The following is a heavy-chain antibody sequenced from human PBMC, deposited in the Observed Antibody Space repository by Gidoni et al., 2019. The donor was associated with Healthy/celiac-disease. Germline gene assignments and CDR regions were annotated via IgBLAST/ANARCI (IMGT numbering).Heavy chain of an antibody. V-gene: IGHV3-30-3*01. J-gene: IGHJ4*02. CDR1: GFTFSSYA. CDR2: ISYDGSNK. Sequence: QVQLVESGGGVVQPGRSLRLSCAASGFTFSSYAMPWVRQAPGKDLEWVAVISYDGSNKYYADSVKGRFTISRDNSKNTLYLQMNSLRAEDTAVYYCARGTAETDFDYWGQGTLVTVSS. D-gene: IGHD1-1*01. CDR3: ARGTAETDFDY.